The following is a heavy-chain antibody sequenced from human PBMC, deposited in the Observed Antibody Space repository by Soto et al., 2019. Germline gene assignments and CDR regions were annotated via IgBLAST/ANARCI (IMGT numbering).Heavy chain of an antibody. V-gene: IGHV3-23*01. CDR3: ARSQYGRGYYYYGMDV. J-gene: IGHJ6*02. CDR1: GFTFSSYA. D-gene: IGHD2-2*01. Sequence: GGSLRLSCAASGFTFSSYAMSWVRQAPGKGLEWVSAISGSGGSTYYADSVKGRFTISRDNSKNTLYLQMNSLRAEDTAVYYCARSQYGRGYYYYGMDVWGQGTTVTVSS. CDR2: ISGSGGST.